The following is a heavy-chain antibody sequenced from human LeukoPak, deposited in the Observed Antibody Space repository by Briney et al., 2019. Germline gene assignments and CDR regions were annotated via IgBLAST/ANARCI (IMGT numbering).Heavy chain of an antibody. D-gene: IGHD4-11*01. CDR2: IKQDGGEQ. CDR3: AREDHSNYNY. Sequence: GGSLRLSCAASGFPFSSYWMSWVRQAPGKGLEWVANIKQDGGEQYYVDSVKGRFTISRDNAKNSLYLQMSSLRVEDTAVYYCAREDHSNYNYWGQGTLVTVSS. CDR1: GFPFSSYW. V-gene: IGHV3-7*01. J-gene: IGHJ4*02.